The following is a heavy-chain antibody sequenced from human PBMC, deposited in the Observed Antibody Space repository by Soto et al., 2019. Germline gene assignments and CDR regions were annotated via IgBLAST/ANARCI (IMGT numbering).Heavy chain of an antibody. CDR3: AGVSSRWYLSRCFDY. V-gene: IGHV4-30-4*01. D-gene: IGHD6-13*01. CDR1: GGSISSGDYY. J-gene: IGHJ4*02. CDR2: IYYSGST. Sequence: QVQLQESGPGLVKPSQTLSLTCTVSGGSISSGDYYWSWIRQPPGKGLEWIGYIYYSGSTYYNPSLKSRVTISVDTSKNQCSLKLSSVTAADTAVYYCAGVSSRWYLSRCFDYWGQGTLVTVSS.